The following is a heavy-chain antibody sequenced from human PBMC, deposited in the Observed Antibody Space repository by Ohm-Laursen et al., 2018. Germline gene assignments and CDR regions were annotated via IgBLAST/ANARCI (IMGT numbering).Heavy chain of an antibody. J-gene: IGHJ5*02. CDR3: ARGLWWFDP. V-gene: IGHV4-59*08. Sequence: SDTLSLTCTVSGGSISSYFWSWIRQPPGKGLEWIGYIYYSGSTKYNPSLKSRFTISLDTSKNQFSRTLTSVPAADAALYYCARGLWWFDPWGQGTLVTVSS. CDR2: IYYSGST. CDR1: GGSISSYF.